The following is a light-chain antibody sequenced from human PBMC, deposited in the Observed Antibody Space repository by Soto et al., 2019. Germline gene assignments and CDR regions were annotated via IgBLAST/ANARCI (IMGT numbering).Light chain of an antibody. CDR1: SSNIGSNT. Sequence: QPVLTQPPSASGTPGQRVTISCSGSSSNIGSNTVNWYQQLPGTAPKLLIYSNNQRPSGVPDRFSGSKSGTSASLAISGLQSEDEADYHCAAWDDSLNGRVFGGGTKLTVL. CDR3: AAWDDSLNGRV. J-gene: IGLJ2*01. CDR2: SNN. V-gene: IGLV1-44*01.